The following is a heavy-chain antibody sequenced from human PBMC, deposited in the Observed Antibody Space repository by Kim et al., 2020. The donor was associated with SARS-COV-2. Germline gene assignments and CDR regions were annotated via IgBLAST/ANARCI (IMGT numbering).Heavy chain of an antibody. D-gene: IGHD1-26*01. J-gene: IGHJ6*01. Sequence: SETLSLTCTVSGASINTFYWSWLRQAPGKGLEWIGYVFQSGRTKYNPSLKSRVTISLDTPKNQVSLKLKSVTAADTAIYFCARDLGISGTDFHYFYGLDV. CDR2: VFQSGRT. V-gene: IGHV4-59*13. CDR1: GASINTFY. CDR3: ARDLGISGTDFHYFYGLDV.